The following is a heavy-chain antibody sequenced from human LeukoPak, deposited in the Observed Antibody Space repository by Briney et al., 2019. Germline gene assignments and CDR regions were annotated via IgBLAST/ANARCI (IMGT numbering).Heavy chain of an antibody. CDR1: GYTFSNYW. CDR2: IYPGDSDT. D-gene: IGHD5-24*01. V-gene: IGHV5-51*06. J-gene: IGHJ4*02. CDR3: ASALSGWLRFDY. Sequence: GESLKISCKGSGYTFSNYWIGWVRQMPGKGLEWMGIIYPGDSDTRYSPSFQGQVTISADRSISTAYLQWSSLRASDAAMYYCASALSGWLRFDYWGQGTLVTVSS.